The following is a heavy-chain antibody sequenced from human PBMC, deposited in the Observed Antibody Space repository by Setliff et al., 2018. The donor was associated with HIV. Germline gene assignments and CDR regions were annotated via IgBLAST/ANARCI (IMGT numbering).Heavy chain of an antibody. D-gene: IGHD3-22*01. J-gene: IGHJ4*02. CDR1: GYSSSSGYY. CDR3: ARVGWDYYDSSGVGEFDY. V-gene: IGHV4-38-2*02. CDR2: IYYSGRT. Sequence: SETLSLTCTVSGYSSSSGYYWGWIRQPPGKGLEWIGSIYYSGRTYYKPSLRSRFTISVDTSRNQFSLKLSSVPASDTAVYYCARVGWDYYDSSGVGEFDYWGQGTLVTVSS.